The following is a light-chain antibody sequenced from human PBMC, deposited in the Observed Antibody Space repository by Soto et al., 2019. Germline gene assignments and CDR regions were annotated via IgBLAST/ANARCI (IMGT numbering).Light chain of an antibody. J-gene: IGKJ1*01. CDR1: QSVLYSSNNKNY. Sequence: DIVMTQSPDSLAVSLGERATINCKSSQSVLYSSNNKNYLAWYQQKPGQPPKLLIYWASTRESGVPDRFSVSGSGTDFTLTISSLQAEDVAVYYCQQYYSTPVWTFGQGTKVEIK. V-gene: IGKV4-1*01. CDR3: QQYYSTPVWT. CDR2: WAS.